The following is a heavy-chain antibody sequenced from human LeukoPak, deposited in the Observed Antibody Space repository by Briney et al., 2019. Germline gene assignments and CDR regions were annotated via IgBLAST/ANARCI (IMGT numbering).Heavy chain of an antibody. CDR1: GYTFTGYY. Sequence: ASVKVSCKASGYTFTGYYMHWVRQAPGQGLEWMGWINPNSGGTDFAQKFQGRVTMTRDTSISTAYMELSRLRSDDTAVYYCARPLLWWPQVGYFDYWGQGTLVTVSS. CDR2: INPNSGGT. CDR3: ARPLLWWPQVGYFDY. D-gene: IGHD4/OR15-4a*01. V-gene: IGHV1-2*02. J-gene: IGHJ4*02.